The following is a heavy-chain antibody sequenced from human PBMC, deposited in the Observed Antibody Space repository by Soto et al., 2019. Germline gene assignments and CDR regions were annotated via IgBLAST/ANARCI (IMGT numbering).Heavy chain of an antibody. CDR1: GDTFSIYT. CDR3: ASDRDNSNGPNSDS. D-gene: IGHD1-20*01. J-gene: IGHJ4*02. CDR2: VLPFLDIT. Sequence: QVQLVQSGSEVKKPGSSVRVSCKTSGDTFSIYTISWLRQAPGQGLEWVGRVLPFLDITTYSQRFQGRVTITANRSTTTAYMELSRLRSEDTAVYYCASDRDNSNGPNSDSWGQGTLVTVSS. V-gene: IGHV1-69*02.